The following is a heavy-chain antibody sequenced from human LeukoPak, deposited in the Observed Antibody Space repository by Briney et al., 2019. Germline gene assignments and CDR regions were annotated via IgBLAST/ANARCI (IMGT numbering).Heavy chain of an antibody. CDR1: GGTFSNYA. CDR2: ILPFIDTA. V-gene: IGHV1-69*13. Sequence: SVKVSCKASGGTFSNYAISWVRQAPGQGLEWMGGILPFIDTANYAQKLQGRVTITADESTSTAYMELSSLRSEDTAVYYCGRTRFSNIGVELRDYYYYYMDVWGKGTTVTVSS. CDR3: GRTRFSNIGVELRDYYYYYMDV. D-gene: IGHD1-7*01. J-gene: IGHJ6*03.